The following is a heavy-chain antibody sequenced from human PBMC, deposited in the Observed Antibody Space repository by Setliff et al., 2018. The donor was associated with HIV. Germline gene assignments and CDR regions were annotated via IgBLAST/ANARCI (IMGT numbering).Heavy chain of an antibody. CDR1: GGSISSGSYY. CDR3: ARALTTVIEDAFNI. Sequence: TLSLTCSVSGGSISSGSYYWTWIRQSAGKGLEWIGHIYTSGYTNYNPSLKSRLTISVDTPNNQFSLRLSSVTAADTAVYYCARALTTVIEDAFNIWGQGTMVTVSS. CDR2: IYTSGYT. V-gene: IGHV4-61*09. D-gene: IGHD4-17*01. J-gene: IGHJ3*02.